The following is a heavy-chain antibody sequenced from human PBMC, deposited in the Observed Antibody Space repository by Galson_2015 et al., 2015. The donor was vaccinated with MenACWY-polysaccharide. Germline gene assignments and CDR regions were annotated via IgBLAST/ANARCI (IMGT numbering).Heavy chain of an antibody. V-gene: IGHV1-69*13. CDR2: IIPIFGTA. J-gene: IGHJ4*02. D-gene: IGHD2-15*01. Sequence: SVKVSCKASGGTFSSYAISWVRQAPGQGLEWMGGIIPIFGTADYAQKFQGRVTITADESTSTAYMELSSLRSEDTAVYYCARDRCSGGSCYHFDYWGQGTLVTVSS. CDR1: GGTFSSYA. CDR3: ARDRCSGGSCYHFDY.